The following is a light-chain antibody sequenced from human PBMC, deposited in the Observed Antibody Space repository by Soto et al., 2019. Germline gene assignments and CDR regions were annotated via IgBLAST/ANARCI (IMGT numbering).Light chain of an antibody. CDR3: CSYAGKYALL. CDR1: SRDVGIYNY. V-gene: IGLV2-11*01. Sequence: QSVLTQPRSVSGSPGQSVTVSCTGTSRDVGIYNYVSWYQQRPGTAPKVMIYDVTKRPSGVPDRFSGSKSANTASLTISGLQADDEAYYYCCSYAGKYALLFGGGTKVTVL. J-gene: IGLJ2*01. CDR2: DVT.